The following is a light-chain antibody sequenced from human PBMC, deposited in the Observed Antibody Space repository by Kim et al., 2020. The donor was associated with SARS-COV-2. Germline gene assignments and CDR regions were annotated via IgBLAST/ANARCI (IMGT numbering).Light chain of an antibody. Sequence: SYELTQPPSVSVSPGQTASITCSGDKLGDKYACWYQQKPGQSPVLVIYQDSKRPSGIPERFPGSNSGNTATLTISGTQAMDEADYYCQAWDSSTKVFGTGTKVTVL. J-gene: IGLJ1*01. CDR3: QAWDSSTKV. CDR1: KLGDKY. CDR2: QDS. V-gene: IGLV3-1*01.